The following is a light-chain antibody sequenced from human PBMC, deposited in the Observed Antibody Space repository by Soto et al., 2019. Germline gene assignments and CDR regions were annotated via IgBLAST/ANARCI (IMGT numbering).Light chain of an antibody. CDR2: ADS. CDR1: YSNIGGNS. J-gene: IGLJ3*02. Sequence: QSVLTQSPSASATPGQRVTISCSGSYSNIGGNSVNWYQQLPRSAPKLLIYADSKRPSGVPDRFSGSKSGTSASLASSGLQYEDEADYYCAAWDDGMRAWVFGGGTKLTVL. CDR3: AAWDDGMRAWV. V-gene: IGLV1-44*01.